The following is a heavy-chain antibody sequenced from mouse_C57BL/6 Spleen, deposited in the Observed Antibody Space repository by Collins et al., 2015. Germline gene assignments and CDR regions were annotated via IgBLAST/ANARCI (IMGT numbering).Heavy chain of an antibody. J-gene: IGHJ2*01. Sequence: VQLQQSGTVLARPGASVKMSCKTSGYTFTSYWMHWVKQRPGQGLEWIGAIYPGNSDTSYNQKFKGKAKLTAVTSASTAYMELSSLTNEDSAVYYCTRGGYDYDGGFDYWGQGTTLTVSS. CDR3: TRGGYDYDGGFDY. D-gene: IGHD2-4*01. V-gene: IGHV1-5*01. CDR1: GYTFTSYW. CDR2: IYPGNSDT.